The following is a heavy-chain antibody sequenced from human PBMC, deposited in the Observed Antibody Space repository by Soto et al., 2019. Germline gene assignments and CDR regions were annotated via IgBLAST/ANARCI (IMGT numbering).Heavy chain of an antibody. CDR3: ARARPGDCSGGSCSHFDY. V-gene: IGHV3-11*06. D-gene: IGHD2-15*01. CDR1: GFTFSDYY. J-gene: IGHJ4*02. Sequence: QVQLVESGGGLVKPGGSLRLSCAASGFTFSDYYMSWIRQAPGKGLEWVSYISSSSSYTNYADSVKGRFTISRDNAKNSLYLQMTSLRAEDTAVYYCARARPGDCSGGSCSHFDYWGQGTLVTVSS. CDR2: ISSSSSYT.